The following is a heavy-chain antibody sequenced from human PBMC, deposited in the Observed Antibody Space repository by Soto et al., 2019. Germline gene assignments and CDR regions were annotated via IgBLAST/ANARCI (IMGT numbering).Heavy chain of an antibody. CDR3: VAAFDV. V-gene: IGHV3-48*02. CDR2: ISSSGSTT. CDR1: GFTVSTYN. J-gene: IGHJ3*01. Sequence: GGSLRLSCAASGFTVSTYNMNWVRQTPGKGLEWVSFISSSGSTTYYADSVKGRFAISRDSAKNSLFLQVNSLRDEDTAVYYCVAAFDVWGQGTMVTVSS.